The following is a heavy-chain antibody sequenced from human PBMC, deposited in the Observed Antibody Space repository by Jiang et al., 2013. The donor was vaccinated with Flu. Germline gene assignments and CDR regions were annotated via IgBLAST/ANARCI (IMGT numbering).Heavy chain of an antibody. D-gene: IGHD6-19*01. CDR3: AKAYTSGPAPRDAFDI. Sequence: AEVKKPGESLKISCKGSGYSFVNYWIGWVRQMPGKGLEWMGIIYPGNSDTRYSPSFQGQVSISADKSINTAYLQWSSLKASDTAMYYCAKAYTSGPAPRDAFDIWGQGTMVTVSS. J-gene: IGHJ3*02. CDR2: IYPGNSDT. CDR1: GYSFVNYW. V-gene: IGHV5-51*03.